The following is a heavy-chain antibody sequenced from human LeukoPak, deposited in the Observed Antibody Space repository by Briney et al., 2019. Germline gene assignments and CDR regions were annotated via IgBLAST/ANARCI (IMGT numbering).Heavy chain of an antibody. CDR2: TYSGDNT. CDR3: ARPGYYYGSGSTFYAMDV. Sequence: GGTLRLSCAASGFTVSSNHTTWVRQAPGKGLEWISITYSGDNTYYTDSVKGRFTISRDNSKNTLYLQMNSLRAEDTGVYFCARPGYYYGSGSTFYAMDVWGQGTTVTVSS. CDR1: GFTVSSNH. J-gene: IGHJ6*02. D-gene: IGHD3-10*01. V-gene: IGHV3-66*02.